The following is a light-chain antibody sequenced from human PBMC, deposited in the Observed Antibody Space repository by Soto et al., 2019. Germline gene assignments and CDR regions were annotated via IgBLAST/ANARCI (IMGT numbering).Light chain of an antibody. CDR1: SSNIGGNS. CDR3: RSWDSSLSAYV. V-gene: IGLV1-51*01. CDR2: DDN. Sequence: QSVLTQPPSVSAAPGQKVTISCSGSSSNIGGNSVSWYQQLPGTAPKLLIYDDNKRPSGIPDRFSGSKSGTSATLGITGFQTGDEADHYCRSWDSSLSAYVFGTGTKVTV. J-gene: IGLJ1*01.